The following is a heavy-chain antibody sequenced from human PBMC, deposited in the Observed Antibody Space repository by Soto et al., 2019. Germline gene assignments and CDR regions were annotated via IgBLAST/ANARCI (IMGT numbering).Heavy chain of an antibody. CDR3: ARIRYSYGYTIDY. Sequence: QVTLKESGPVLVKPTETLTLTCTVSGFSLSNARMGVSWIRQPPGKALEWLAHIFSNDEKSYSTSLKSRLTISKDTSKSQVVLTMTNMDPVDTATYYCARIRYSYGYTIDYWGQGTLVTVSS. J-gene: IGHJ4*02. CDR2: IFSNDEK. CDR1: GFSLSNARMG. D-gene: IGHD5-18*01. V-gene: IGHV2-26*01.